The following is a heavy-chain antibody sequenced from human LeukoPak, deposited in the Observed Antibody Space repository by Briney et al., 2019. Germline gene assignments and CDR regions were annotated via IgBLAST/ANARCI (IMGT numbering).Heavy chain of an antibody. CDR1: GASISSYS. CDR3: ARDTNAGAAGMFDP. V-gene: IGHV4-4*07. Sequence: SETLSLTCTVSGASISSYSWSWLRQPAGKGLEWIGRIYSSGSTKYNPSLKSRVIISVDNSKNQLSLRLSSVTAADTAVYYCARDTNAGAAGMFDPWGQGTLVTVSS. CDR2: IYSSGST. D-gene: IGHD6-13*01. J-gene: IGHJ5*02.